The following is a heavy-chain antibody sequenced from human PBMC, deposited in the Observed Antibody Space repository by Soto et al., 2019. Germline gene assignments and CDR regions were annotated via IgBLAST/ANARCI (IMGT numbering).Heavy chain of an antibody. CDR2: IYYTGLS. CDR1: GGSISSYY. J-gene: IGHJ4*02. CDR3: ASHSSHWPFFDL. D-gene: IGHD6-13*01. V-gene: IGHV4-59*01. Sequence: SETLSLTCTVSGGSISSYYWSWIRQPPGKGLEWIGYIYYTGLSNSNPSLNSRVTMSVDTSKNQFSLKLSSVTAADTAVSYCASHSSHWPFFDLWGQGTLVTV.